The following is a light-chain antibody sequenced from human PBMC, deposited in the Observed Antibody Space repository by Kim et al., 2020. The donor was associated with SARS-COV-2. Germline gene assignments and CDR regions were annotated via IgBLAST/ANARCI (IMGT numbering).Light chain of an antibody. J-gene: IGKJ4*01. CDR2: LAS. Sequence: ATINCKASQGVFHSSNIKNYLAGYQHKAGQPPKLLFYLASTRESWVPDRFSASGSGTDFTLTISSLQAEDVAVYYCQQYYITPPTFGGGTKVDFK. CDR1: QGVFHSSNIKNY. CDR3: QQYYITPPT. V-gene: IGKV4-1*01.